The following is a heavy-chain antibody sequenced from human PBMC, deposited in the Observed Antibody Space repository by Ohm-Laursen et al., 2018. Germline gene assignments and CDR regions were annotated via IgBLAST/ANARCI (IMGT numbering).Heavy chain of an antibody. V-gene: IGHV3-21*04. CDR3: AKAMYYYDSSGYFPCADY. CDR2: ISSSSNYI. Sequence: SLRLSCAASGFTFSSYFMNWVRQAPGKGLEWVSSISSSSNYIYYSDSVKGRFTISRDNAKNSLFLQVDSLRAEDTAVYYCAKAMYYYDSSGYFPCADYWGQGTLVTVSS. D-gene: IGHD3-22*01. J-gene: IGHJ4*02. CDR1: GFTFSSYF.